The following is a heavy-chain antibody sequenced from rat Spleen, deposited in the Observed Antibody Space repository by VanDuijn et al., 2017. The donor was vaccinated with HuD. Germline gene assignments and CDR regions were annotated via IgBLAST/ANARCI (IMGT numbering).Heavy chain of an antibody. CDR1: GFTFSNCD. CDR2: ISTGGGNT. J-gene: IGHJ3*01. D-gene: IGHD1-4*01. CDR3: TRHDYPGVTTNWFAH. V-gene: IGHV5S23*01. Sequence: EVQLVESDGGLVQPGRSLKLSCVASGFTFSNCDMAWVRQAPKKGLEWVAYISTGGGNTYYRDSVRGRFTISSDNTKTTLYLQMDSLRSEDTATYYCTRHDYPGVTTNWFAHWGQGTLVTVSS.